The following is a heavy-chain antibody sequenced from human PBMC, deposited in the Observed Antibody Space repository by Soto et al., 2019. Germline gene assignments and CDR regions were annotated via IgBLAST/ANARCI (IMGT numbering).Heavy chain of an antibody. V-gene: IGHV1-24*01. D-gene: IGHD3-3*01. CDR1: GYTLTELS. CDR3: ATEYYDFWSGYYPTRNYYYGMDV. J-gene: IGHJ6*02. Sequence: ASVKVSCKVSGYTLTELSMHWVRQAPGKGLEWMGGFDPEDGETIYAQKFQGRVTMTEDTSTDTAYMELSSLRSEDTAVYYCATEYYDFWSGYYPTRNYYYGMDVWGQGTTVTVSS. CDR2: FDPEDGET.